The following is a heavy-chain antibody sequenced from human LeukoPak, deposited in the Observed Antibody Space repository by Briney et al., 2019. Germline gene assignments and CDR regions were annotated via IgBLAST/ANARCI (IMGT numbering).Heavy chain of an antibody. D-gene: IGHD5-12*01. CDR1: GLSFSNTW. J-gene: IGHJ4*02. Sequence: GGSLRLSCAASGLSFSNTWMNWVRQDPGQGLEWVANINPDGSYSSYVDSVRGRFTISRDNGKNSLYLQMDSLRAEDTAVYYCATEYWLQPYYWGQGTLVTVSS. CDR2: INPDGSYS. CDR3: ATEYWLQPYY. V-gene: IGHV3-7*01.